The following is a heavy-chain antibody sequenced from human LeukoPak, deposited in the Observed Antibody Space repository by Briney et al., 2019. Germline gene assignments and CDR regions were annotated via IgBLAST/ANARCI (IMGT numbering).Heavy chain of an antibody. CDR3: ARDPDRYRSGWYFDP. Sequence: GGSLRLSCASSGFTFSRYTMNWVRQAPGKGLECVSTISDTSTYIYSADSVKRRFTISRDNAKTALYLQMNSLRAEDSAVYYCARDPDRYRSGWYFDPWGQGTLVTVSS. CDR2: ISDTSTYI. V-gene: IGHV3-21*01. D-gene: IGHD6-19*01. CDR1: GFTFSRYT. J-gene: IGHJ5*02.